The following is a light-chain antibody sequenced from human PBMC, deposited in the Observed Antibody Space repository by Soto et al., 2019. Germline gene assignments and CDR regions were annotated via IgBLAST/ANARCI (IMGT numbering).Light chain of an antibody. V-gene: IGKV3-15*01. Sequence: EILMTQSPATLSVSPGXRATLSCRASQSVDSNLAWYQQKPGQAPRLLIYGASTRATGISARFSGSGSGTEFTLTISSLQSEDFGVYYCQQYNNWWTFGQGTKVESK. J-gene: IGKJ1*01. CDR2: GAS. CDR3: QQYNNWWT. CDR1: QSVDSN.